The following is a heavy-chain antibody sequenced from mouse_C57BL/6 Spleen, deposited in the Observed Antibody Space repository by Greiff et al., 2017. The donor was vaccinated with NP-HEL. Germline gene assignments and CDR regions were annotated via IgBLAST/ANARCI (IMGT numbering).Heavy chain of an antibody. CDR3: ARSGDGYLAWFAY. CDR1: GYTFTSYW. V-gene: IGHV1-55*01. J-gene: IGHJ3*01. CDR2: IYPGSGST. D-gene: IGHD2-3*01. Sequence: VQLQQPGAELVKPGASVKMSCKASGYTFTSYWLTWVKQRPGQGLEWIGDIYPGSGSTNYNEKFKSKATLTVNTSSSTAYMQLSSLTSEDAAVYYCARSGDGYLAWFAYWGQGTLVTVSA.